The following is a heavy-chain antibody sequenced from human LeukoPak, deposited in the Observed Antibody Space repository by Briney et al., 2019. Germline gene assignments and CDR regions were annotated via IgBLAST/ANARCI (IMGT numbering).Heavy chain of an antibody. CDR1: GFTFGDYA. J-gene: IGHJ4*02. CDR3: TRDGHCSSTSCYPPGY. D-gene: IGHD2-2*01. CDR2: IRSKAYGGTT. Sequence: GGSLRLSCTASGFTFGDYAMSWVRQAPGKGLEWVGFIRSKAYGGTTEYAATVKGRFPISRDHSKSIAYLQMNSLKAEDTAVYYCTRDGHCSSTSCYPPGYWGQGTLVTVSS. V-gene: IGHV3-49*04.